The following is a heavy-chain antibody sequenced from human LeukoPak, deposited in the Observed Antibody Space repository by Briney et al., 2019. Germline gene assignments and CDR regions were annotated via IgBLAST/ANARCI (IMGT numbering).Heavy chain of an antibody. CDR1: GFTFSSHP. V-gene: IGHV3-23*01. J-gene: IGHJ4*02. Sequence: SGGSLRLSCAASGFTFSSHPMSWVRQAPGKGLEWVSAISGSGGSTYYTDSVKGRFTISRDNSKNTLSLQMNSLRAEDTAVYYCAKGGKSATYYFDYWGQGTVVTVSS. D-gene: IGHD3-10*01. CDR3: AKGGKSATYYFDY. CDR2: ISGSGGST.